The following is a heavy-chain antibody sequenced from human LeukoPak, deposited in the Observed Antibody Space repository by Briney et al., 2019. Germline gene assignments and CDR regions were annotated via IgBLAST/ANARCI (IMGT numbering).Heavy chain of an antibody. V-gene: IGHV5-51*01. CDR2: IWPGDSDT. J-gene: IGHJ4*02. CDR1: GYSFAGYW. Sequence: GESLKISCKGSGYSFAGYWIAWVRQMPGRGLEWMGIIWPGDSDTRYCPSFQGQVIISDDKFISTAFLQWTSLKASDTAMYYCARTRMIAGLYYFDYWGQGTLVTVSS. D-gene: IGHD3-22*01. CDR3: ARTRMIAGLYYFDY.